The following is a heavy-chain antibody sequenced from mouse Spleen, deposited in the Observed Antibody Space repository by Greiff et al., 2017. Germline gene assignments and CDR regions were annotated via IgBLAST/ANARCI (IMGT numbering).Heavy chain of an antibody. D-gene: IGHD5-5*01. J-gene: IGHJ1*01. CDR3: ARHYPYWYFDV. CDR2: ISSGGGNT. Sequence: EVKVVESGGGLVKLGGSLKLSCAASGFTFSSYAMSWVRQTPEKRLEWVATISSGGGNTYYPDSVKGRFTISRDNAKNTLYLQMSSLKSEDTAMYYCARHYPYWYFDVWGAGTTVTVSS. CDR1: GFTFSSYA. V-gene: IGHV5-9*04.